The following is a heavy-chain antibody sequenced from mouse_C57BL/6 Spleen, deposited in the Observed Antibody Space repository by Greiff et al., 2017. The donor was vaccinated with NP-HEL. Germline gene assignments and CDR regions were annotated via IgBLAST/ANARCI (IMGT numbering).Heavy chain of an antibody. CDR3: ARSDYGNYAYAMDY. Sequence: VQLQQSGAELVKPGASVKISCKASGYAFSSYWMNWVKQRPGKGLEWIGQIYPGDGDTNYNGKFKGKATLTADKSSSTAYMQLSSLTSEDSAVYCCARSDYGNYAYAMDYWGQGTSVTVSS. CDR1: GYAFSSYW. D-gene: IGHD2-1*01. V-gene: IGHV1-80*01. CDR2: IYPGDGDT. J-gene: IGHJ4*01.